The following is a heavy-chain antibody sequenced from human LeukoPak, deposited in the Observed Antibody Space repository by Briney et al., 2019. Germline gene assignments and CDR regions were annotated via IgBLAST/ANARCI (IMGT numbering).Heavy chain of an antibody. CDR2: INPNSGGT. J-gene: IGHJ3*02. Sequence: ASVKVSCKASGYTFTGYYMHWVRQAPGQGLEWMGWINPNSGGTNYAQKFQGRVTMTRDTSISTAYMELSRLRSDDTAVYYCARESVSNDAFDIWGQGTMVTVSS. CDR1: GYTFTGYY. CDR3: ARESVSNDAFDI. D-gene: IGHD3-3*01. V-gene: IGHV1-2*02.